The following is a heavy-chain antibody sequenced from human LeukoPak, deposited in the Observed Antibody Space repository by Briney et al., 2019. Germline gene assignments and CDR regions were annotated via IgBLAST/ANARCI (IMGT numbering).Heavy chain of an antibody. V-gene: IGHV4-34*01. CDR1: GGSFSGYY. Sequence: PSETLSLTCAVYGGSFSGYYWSWIRQPPGKGLEWIGEINHSGSTNYNPSLKSRVTISVDTSKNQFSLKLSSVTAADTAVYYCARKQVRGVDLTPFDYWGQGTLVTVSS. CDR3: ARKQVRGVDLTPFDY. J-gene: IGHJ4*02. D-gene: IGHD3-10*01. CDR2: INHSGST.